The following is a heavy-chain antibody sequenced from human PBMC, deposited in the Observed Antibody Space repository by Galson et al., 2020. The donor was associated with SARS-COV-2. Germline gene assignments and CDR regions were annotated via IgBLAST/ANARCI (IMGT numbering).Heavy chain of an antibody. D-gene: IGHD7-27*01. CDR1: GFTFSSYA. Sequence: GGSLRLSCAASGFTFSSYAMNWVRQAPGKVLEWVSDIDNGGGATYYADSVRGRFTISRDNSKNTLYLQMNSLRAEDTAVYYCAKATRTSWATFDSWGQGILVTVSS. V-gene: IGHV3-23*01. J-gene: IGHJ4*02. CDR2: IDNGGGAT. CDR3: AKATRTSWATFDS.